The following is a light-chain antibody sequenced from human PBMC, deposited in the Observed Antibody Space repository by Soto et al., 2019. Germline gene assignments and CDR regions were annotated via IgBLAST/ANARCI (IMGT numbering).Light chain of an antibody. Sequence: EIVLTQAPGTLSLSPGEGATXXXXASQSVSSNYLAWYXQKPGXXPXXLIYGASSRAIGIPDRFSGSGSGTEFTLTISRMEPEDFAVYDCQQYGTSVTFGQGTRLEIK. CDR3: QQYGTSVT. V-gene: IGKV3-20*01. CDR2: GAS. CDR1: QSVSSNY. J-gene: IGKJ5*01.